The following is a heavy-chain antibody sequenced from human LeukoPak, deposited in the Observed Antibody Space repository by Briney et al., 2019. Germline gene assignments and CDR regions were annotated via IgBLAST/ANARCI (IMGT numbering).Heavy chain of an antibody. CDR1: GGSIGSYY. Sequence: SETLSLTCTVSGGSIGSYYWSWIRQPPGKGLEWIGYIYYSGSTNYNPSLKSRVTISVDTSKNQFSLKLSSVTAADTAVYYCARDAYYYDSSGYYRFDYWGQGTLVTVSS. CDR2: IYYSGST. V-gene: IGHV4-59*12. J-gene: IGHJ4*02. CDR3: ARDAYYYDSSGYYRFDY. D-gene: IGHD3-22*01.